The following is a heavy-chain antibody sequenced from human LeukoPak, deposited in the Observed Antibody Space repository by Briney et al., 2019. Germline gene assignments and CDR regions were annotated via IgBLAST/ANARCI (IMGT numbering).Heavy chain of an antibody. J-gene: IGHJ6*03. CDR2: IHSSGST. D-gene: IGHD3-9*01. CDR1: GGSLSGHF. V-gene: IGHV4-59*11. CDR3: ARDGPHDILTVSYYMDV. Sequence: SETLSLTCTVSGGSLSGHFWSWFRRPPGKGLENIGYIHSSGSTNYNPSYKSRVTVSLEMSKNQFSLSLSSVTAADTAVYYCARDGPHDILTVSYYMDVWGKGTTVTVSS.